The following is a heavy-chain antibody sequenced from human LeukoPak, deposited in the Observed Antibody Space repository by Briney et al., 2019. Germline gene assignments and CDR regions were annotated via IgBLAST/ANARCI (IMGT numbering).Heavy chain of an antibody. CDR3: ARNFDYGGINWFDP. J-gene: IGHJ5*02. V-gene: IGHV1-18*01. CDR1: GYTFTCYG. D-gene: IGHD4-17*01. Sequence: ASVKVSCKASGYTFTCYGISWVRQAPGQGLEWMGWISAYNGNTNYAQKLQGRVTMTTDTSTSTAYMELRSLRSDDTVVYYCARNFDYGGINWFDPWGQGTLVTVSS. CDR2: ISAYNGNT.